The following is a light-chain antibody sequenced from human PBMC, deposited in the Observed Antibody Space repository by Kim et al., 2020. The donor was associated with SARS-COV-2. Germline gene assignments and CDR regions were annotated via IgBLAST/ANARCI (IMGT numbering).Light chain of an antibody. CDR1: QDIRNY. Sequence: AIRITQSPSSLSATTGDRVTVTCRASQDIRNYLAWYQQKPGKAPTLLIYAASTLQSGVPSRFSGSGSGTDFTLSISRLQSEDVAADYCQQYYSNPFTFGPGTKVDIK. J-gene: IGKJ3*01. CDR3: QQYYSNPFT. CDR2: AAS. V-gene: IGKV1-8*01.